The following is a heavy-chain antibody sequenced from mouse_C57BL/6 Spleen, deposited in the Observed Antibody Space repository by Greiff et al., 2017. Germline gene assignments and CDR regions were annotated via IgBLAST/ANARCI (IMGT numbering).Heavy chain of an antibody. J-gene: IGHJ2*01. CDR1: GFTFTSYW. CDR3: ARGCPYSNFYLDY. CDR2: IDPSDSDT. D-gene: IGHD2-5*01. V-gene: IGHV1-52*01. Sequence: QVQLQQPGAELVRPGSSVKLSCKASGFTFTSYWMHWVKQSPIQGLEWIGNIDPSDSDTQYNQKITDTAIFTVEKSTSTAYMQLSSLTSEDSAVYYGARGCPYSNFYLDYWGQGTTLTVSS.